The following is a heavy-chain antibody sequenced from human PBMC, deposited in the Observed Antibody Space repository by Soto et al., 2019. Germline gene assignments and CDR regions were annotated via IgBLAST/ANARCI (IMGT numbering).Heavy chain of an antibody. CDR3: ARTISGASSGWFCFYYYGKDV. Sequence: EVQLLESGGGLVQPGGSLRLSCAASGFTFSSYAMSWVRQAPGKGLEWVSAISGSGGSTYYADSVKGRFTISRDNSKNTLYLQLNILRAEDTAVYYCARTISGASSGWFCFYYYGKDVWRQGTTITVSS. CDR2: ISGSGGST. V-gene: IGHV3-23*01. D-gene: IGHD6-19*01. J-gene: IGHJ6*02. CDR1: GFTFSSYA.